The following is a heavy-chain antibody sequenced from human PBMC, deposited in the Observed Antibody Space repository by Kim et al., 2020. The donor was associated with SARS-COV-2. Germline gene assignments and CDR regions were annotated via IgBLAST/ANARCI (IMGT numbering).Heavy chain of an antibody. CDR2: VKQDGSEK. D-gene: IGHD6-19*01. J-gene: IGHJ4*02. Sequence: GGSLRLSCAASGFTFSSYGMSWVRQAPGKGLEWVANVKQDGSEKYYVDSVKGRFTISRDNAKNSLYLQMSSLRAEDTAVYYCARGLLGAVAVTRDYWGQGTLVTVSS. CDR1: GFTFSSYG. CDR3: ARGLLGAVAVTRDY. V-gene: IGHV3-7*01.